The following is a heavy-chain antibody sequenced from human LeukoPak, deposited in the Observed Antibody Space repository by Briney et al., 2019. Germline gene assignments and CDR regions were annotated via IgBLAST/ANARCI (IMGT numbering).Heavy chain of an antibody. V-gene: IGHV3-11*05. CDR1: GFSFNDSY. D-gene: IGHD3-10*01. CDR3: ARGLSRTGE. CDR2: ISTTSSFM. Sequence: GGSLRLSCSASGFSFNDSYRTWIRQAPGRGLEWLSYISTTSSFMDYADSVKGRFTISRDNAKNSLFLQMNSLRAEDTAIYYCARGLSRTGEWGQGTLVTVSS. J-gene: IGHJ4*02.